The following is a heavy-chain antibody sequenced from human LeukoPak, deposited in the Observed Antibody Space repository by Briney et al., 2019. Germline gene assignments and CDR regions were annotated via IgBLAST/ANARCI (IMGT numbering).Heavy chain of an antibody. CDR2: INPSGGGT. Sequence: ASVSVSCKASGYTFTSYHIHWVRQAPGQGLEWMGIINPSGGGTRYAQKFQGRVAMTRDTSTSTFYMEVSSLRSEDTAVYYCARQTVNRFDPWGQGTMVTVSS. CDR1: GYTFTSYH. CDR3: ARQTVNRFDP. J-gene: IGHJ5*02. V-gene: IGHV1-46*01.